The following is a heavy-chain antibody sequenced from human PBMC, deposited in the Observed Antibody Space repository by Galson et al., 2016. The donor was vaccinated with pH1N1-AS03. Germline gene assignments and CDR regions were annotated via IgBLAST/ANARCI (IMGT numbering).Heavy chain of an antibody. J-gene: IGHJ6*02. D-gene: IGHD6-13*01. CDR2: IYYSGST. V-gene: IGHV4-39*01. CDR3: ARHYTFTSSWKYHYLDV. CDR1: DGSISSSHYY. Sequence: SLTCSVSDGSISSSHYYWGWIRQPPGKGPEWIGSIYYSGSTSYNPSLESRVSILADTSKNQLSLMLTSVTAADTAVYYCARHYTFTSSWKYHYLDVWGHGTTVTVAS.